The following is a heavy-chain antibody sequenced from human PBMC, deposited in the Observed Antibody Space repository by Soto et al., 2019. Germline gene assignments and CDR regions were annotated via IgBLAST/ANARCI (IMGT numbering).Heavy chain of an antibody. CDR1: GFTFSSYA. Sequence: GGSLRLSCASSGFTFSSYAMHWVRQAPGKGLEWVAVISYDGSNKYYADSVKGRFTISRDNSKNTLYLQMNSLRAVDTATYYCAHSPCSGGTCYLFDYWGQGTLVTVSS. J-gene: IGHJ4*02. CDR3: AHSPCSGGTCYLFDY. V-gene: IGHV3-30-3*01. D-gene: IGHD2-15*01. CDR2: ISYDGSNK.